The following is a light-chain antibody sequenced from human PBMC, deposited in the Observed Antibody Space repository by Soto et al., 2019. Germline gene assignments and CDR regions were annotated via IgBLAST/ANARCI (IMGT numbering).Light chain of an antibody. CDR2: GTS. Sequence: DIVLTQSPGTLSLSPGERATLSCRASQSVATQFFTWSQQRPGQAPRVLIYGTSTRATRIPDRFSGSGSGTDFTLTISRLGPDDCAVYYCQHYTSSSGYIFGQGTKLEIK. CDR3: QHYTSSSGYI. V-gene: IGKV3-20*01. CDR1: QSVATQF. J-gene: IGKJ2*01.